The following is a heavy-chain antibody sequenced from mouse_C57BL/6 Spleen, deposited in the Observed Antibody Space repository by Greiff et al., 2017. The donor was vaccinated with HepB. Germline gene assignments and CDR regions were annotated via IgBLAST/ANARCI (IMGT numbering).Heavy chain of an antibody. CDR1: GYTFTSYW. CDR3: ARSITTVVATPFDY. V-gene: IGHV1-69*01. J-gene: IGHJ2*01. CDR2: IDPSDSYT. D-gene: IGHD1-1*01. Sequence: QVQLQQPGAELVMPGASVKLSCKASGYTFTSYWMHWVKQRPGQGLEWIGEIDPSDSYTNYNQKFKGKSTLTVDKSSSTAYMQLSSLTSEDYAVYYCARSITTVVATPFDYWGQGTTLTVSS.